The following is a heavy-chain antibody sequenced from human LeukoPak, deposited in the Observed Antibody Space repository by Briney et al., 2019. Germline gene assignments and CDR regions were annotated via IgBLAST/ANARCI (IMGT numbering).Heavy chain of an antibody. CDR3: ARDGTYSSGWYRGYYYYYMDV. CDR1: GYTFTSYG. CDR2: IIPIFGTA. D-gene: IGHD6-19*01. V-gene: IGHV1-69*13. J-gene: IGHJ6*03. Sequence: SVKVSCKASGYTFTSYGINWVRQAPGQGLEWMGGIIPIFGTANYAQKFQGRVTITADESTSTAYMELSSLRSEDTAVYYCARDGTYSSGWYRGYYYYYMDVWGKGTTVTVSS.